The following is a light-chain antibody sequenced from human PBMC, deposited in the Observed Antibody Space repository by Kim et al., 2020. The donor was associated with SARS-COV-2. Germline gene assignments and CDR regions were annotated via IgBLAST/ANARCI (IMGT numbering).Light chain of an antibody. Sequence: SLSPGERATLSCRASETINNNLAWYQQKPGQAPRLLIYDASKRATGIPARFSVSGSGRDFTLTISSLEPEDFAVYYCQQRSNWPLTFGGGTKLEI. CDR1: ETINNN. J-gene: IGKJ4*01. V-gene: IGKV3-11*02. CDR3: QQRSNWPLT. CDR2: DAS.